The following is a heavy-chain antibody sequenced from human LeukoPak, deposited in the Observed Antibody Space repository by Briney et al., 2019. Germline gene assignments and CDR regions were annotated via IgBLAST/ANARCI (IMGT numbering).Heavy chain of an antibody. CDR3: ARGAWATRLAS. V-gene: IGHV4-34*01. CDR2: IYESGTT. J-gene: IGHJ4*02. D-gene: IGHD2-15*01. CDR1: GESLNSYY. Sequence: SETLSLTCAVYGESLNSYYWSWVRQPPGEGLEWIGEIYESGTTKYNPSLKSRVAISMVPPKQQFSLRLSSVTAADTAVYYCARGAWATRLASWGLGTPVIVSS.